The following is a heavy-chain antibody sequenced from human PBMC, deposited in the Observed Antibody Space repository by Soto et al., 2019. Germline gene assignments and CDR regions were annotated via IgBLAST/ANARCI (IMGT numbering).Heavy chain of an antibody. CDR3: GPRPGGGGY. Sequence: EVQLVESGGGLIQPGGSLRLSCAVSGFTVSNNYMSWVRQAPGKGLEGVSVIYSGGYTAYGDSVKGRFTISRDNSKNTTYLQMKSRRPAHAAVLYWGPRPGGGGYWGQGTLVTVSS. J-gene: IGHJ4*02. V-gene: IGHV3-53*01. CDR1: GFTVSNNY. D-gene: IGHD3-10*01. CDR2: IYSGGYT.